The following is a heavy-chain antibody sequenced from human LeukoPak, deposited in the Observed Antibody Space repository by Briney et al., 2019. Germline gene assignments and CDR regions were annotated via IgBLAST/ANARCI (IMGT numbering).Heavy chain of an antibody. Sequence: GASVKVSCKASGFVFTSYGFTWVRQAPGQGLEWMGWISANDGKIHYSERHQGRITLTTDTVTSTVYMELRSLRSDDTAVYYCARELHVVRDDYWGQGTLVTVSS. V-gene: IGHV1-18*01. CDR3: ARELHVVRDDY. CDR1: GFVFTSYG. D-gene: IGHD2-8*01. CDR2: ISANDGKI. J-gene: IGHJ4*02.